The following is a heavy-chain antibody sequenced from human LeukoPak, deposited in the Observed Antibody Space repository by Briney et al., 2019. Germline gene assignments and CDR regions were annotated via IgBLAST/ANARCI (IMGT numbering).Heavy chain of an antibody. D-gene: IGHD6-19*01. CDR1: GFTFSSYS. CDR2: ISSSSSTI. J-gene: IGHJ5*02. Sequence: PGGSLRLSCAASGFTFSSYSMNWVRQAPGKGLEWVSYISSSSSTIYYADSVKGRFTISRDNAKNSLYLQMNSLRAEDTAVYYCAKDREAVSGGNWFDPWGQGTLVTVSS. CDR3: AKDREAVSGGNWFDP. V-gene: IGHV3-48*01.